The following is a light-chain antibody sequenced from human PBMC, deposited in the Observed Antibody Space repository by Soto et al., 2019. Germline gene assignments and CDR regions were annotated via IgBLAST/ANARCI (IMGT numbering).Light chain of an antibody. CDR2: DGS. CDR3: QKYDSAPWA. Sequence: DIRVTQSPSSLSASVGDRVTIACRASQGIDNFLAWYHQKPGKVPSLLIYDGSSLEPGVSSRFTGSRSGTEFTLTISSLQPEDVGTYFCQKYDSAPWAFGQGTKVEIK. CDR1: QGIDNF. J-gene: IGKJ1*01. V-gene: IGKV1-27*01.